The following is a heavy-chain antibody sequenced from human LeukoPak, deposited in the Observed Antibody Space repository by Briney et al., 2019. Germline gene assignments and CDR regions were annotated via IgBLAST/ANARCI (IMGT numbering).Heavy chain of an antibody. CDR1: GFTFSSYA. Sequence: GGSLRLSCAASGFTFSSYAMHWVRQAPGKGLEWVAVISYDGSNKYYADSVKGRFTISRDNSKNTLYLQLNSLRAEDTAVYYCARDSTYYYDSGSSGPHYFDNWGQGTLVTVSS. V-gene: IGHV3-30*04. J-gene: IGHJ4*02. D-gene: IGHD3-10*01. CDR2: ISYDGSNK. CDR3: ARDSTYYYDSGSSGPHYFDN.